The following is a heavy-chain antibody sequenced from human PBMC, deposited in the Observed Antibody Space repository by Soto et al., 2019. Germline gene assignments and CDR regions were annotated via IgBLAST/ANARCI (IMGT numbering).Heavy chain of an antibody. V-gene: IGHV4-31*03. D-gene: IGHD3-22*01. CDR3: ASSRRRYDSSGYYQDHPPFDY. J-gene: IGHJ4*02. CDR1: GGSISSGGYY. Sequence: SETLSLTCTVSGGSISSGGYYWSWIRQHPGKGLEWIGYIYYSGSTYYNPSLKSRVTISVDTSKNQFSLKLSSVTAADTAVHYCASSRRRYDSSGYYQDHPPFDYWGQGTLVTVSS. CDR2: IYYSGST.